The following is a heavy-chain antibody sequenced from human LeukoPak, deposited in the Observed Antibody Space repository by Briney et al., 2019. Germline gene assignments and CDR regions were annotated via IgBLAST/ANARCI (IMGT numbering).Heavy chain of an antibody. Sequence: ASVKVSCKASGYTFTGYYIHWVRQAPRQGLEWMGWINPNSGGANYAQKFQGRVTMTRDTSISTAYMELSRLRSDDTAVYYCAYTGSLGGYYYYMDVWGKGSTVTVSS. CDR2: INPNSGGA. J-gene: IGHJ6*03. CDR1: GYTFTGYY. D-gene: IGHD2-15*01. CDR3: AYTGSLGGYYYYMDV. V-gene: IGHV1-2*02.